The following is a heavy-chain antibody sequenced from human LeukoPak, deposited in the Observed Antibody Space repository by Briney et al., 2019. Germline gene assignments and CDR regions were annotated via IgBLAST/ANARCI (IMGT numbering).Heavy chain of an antibody. Sequence: GGSLRLSCAASGFTVSSNYMSWVRQAPGKGLEWVSVIYSAGRTYYADSVKGRFTISRDNSKNTVYLQMNSLRVEDTAVYYCARVPTYSGSYYNYWGQGTLVTVSS. D-gene: IGHD1-26*01. CDR1: GFTVSSNY. CDR3: ARVPTYSGSYYNY. CDR2: IYSAGRT. V-gene: IGHV3-53*01. J-gene: IGHJ4*02.